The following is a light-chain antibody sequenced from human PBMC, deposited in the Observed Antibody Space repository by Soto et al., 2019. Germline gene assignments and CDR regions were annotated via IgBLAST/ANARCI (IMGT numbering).Light chain of an antibody. CDR1: QSISSW. Sequence: DIQMTQSPSTLSASVGDRVTITCRASQSISSWLAWYQQKPGKAPKLLIYDASSLESGVPSRFSGSGSGTEFTLTISSLQADDFATYYCHSRAFGQGTKVEIK. V-gene: IGKV1-5*01. J-gene: IGKJ1*01. CDR2: DAS. CDR3: HSRA.